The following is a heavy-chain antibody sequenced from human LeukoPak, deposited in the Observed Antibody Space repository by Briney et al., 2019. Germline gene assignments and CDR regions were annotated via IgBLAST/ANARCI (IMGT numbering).Heavy chain of an antibody. CDR1: GGSVSSGSYY. Sequence: PSETLSLTCTVCGGSVSSGSYYWSWIRQPPGKGLEWIGYIYYSGSTNYNPSLKSRVTISVDTSKNQFSLKLSSVTAADTAVYYCARDVVVVAATGYYYYGMDVWGQGTTVTVSS. CDR3: ARDVVVVAATGYYYYGMDV. D-gene: IGHD2-15*01. V-gene: IGHV4-61*01. J-gene: IGHJ6*02. CDR2: IYYSGST.